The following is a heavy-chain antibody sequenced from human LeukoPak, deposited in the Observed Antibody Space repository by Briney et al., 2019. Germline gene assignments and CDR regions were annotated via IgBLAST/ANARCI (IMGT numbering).Heavy chain of an antibody. CDR3: ARGLTRRGYSGYDYVDY. J-gene: IGHJ4*02. CDR1: GFTFSSYG. V-gene: IGHV3-7*05. CDR2: IKQDGSEK. Sequence: PGRSLRLSCASSGFTFSSYGMHWVRQAPGKGLEWVANIKQDGSEKYYVDSVKGRFTISRDNAKNSLYLQMNSLRAEDTAVYYCARGLTRRGYSGYDYVDYWGQGTLVTVSS. D-gene: IGHD5-12*01.